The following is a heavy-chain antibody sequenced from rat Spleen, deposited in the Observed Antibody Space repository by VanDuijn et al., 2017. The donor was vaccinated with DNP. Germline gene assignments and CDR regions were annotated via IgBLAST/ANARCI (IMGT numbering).Heavy chain of an antibody. D-gene: IGHD1-11*01. V-gene: IGHV5-29*01. Sequence: EVQLVESGGGLVQPGRSLKLSCAASGFIFSNYGMAWVRQAPTEGLEWVALISPDGDRTYYRDSVKGRFTVSRNNAESTLHLQMDSLGSDDTATYYCSRPRGSYGGYRVDAWGQGISVSVSS. J-gene: IGHJ4*01. CDR3: SRPRGSYGGYRVDA. CDR1: GFIFSNYG. CDR2: ISPDGDRT.